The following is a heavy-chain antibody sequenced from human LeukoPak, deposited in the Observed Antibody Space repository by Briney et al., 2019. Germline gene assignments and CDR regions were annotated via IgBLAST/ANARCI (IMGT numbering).Heavy chain of an antibody. CDR1: GFTFSDYY. J-gene: IGHJ4*02. D-gene: IGHD3-10*01. CDR3: ARDRIDGSGSYYNPSFFY. CDR2: ISSSSSYT. Sequence: GGSLRLSCAASGFTFSDYYMSWIRQAPGKGLEWVSYISSSSSYTNYADSVKGRFTISRDNAKNTLYLQMNSLRAEDTAVYYCARDRIDGSGSYYNPSFFYWGQGTLVTVSS. V-gene: IGHV3-11*06.